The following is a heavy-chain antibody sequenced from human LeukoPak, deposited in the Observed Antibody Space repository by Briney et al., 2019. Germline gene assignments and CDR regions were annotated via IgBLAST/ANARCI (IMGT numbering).Heavy chain of an antibody. D-gene: IGHD3-22*01. J-gene: IGHJ4*02. Sequence: SETLSLTCAVYGGSFSGYYWSWIRQPPGKGLEWIGEINRSGSTNYNPSLKSRVTISVDTSKNQFSLKLSSVTAADTAVYYCARGGDSSGYLGWSYWGQGTLVTVSS. CDR2: INRSGST. V-gene: IGHV4-34*01. CDR1: GGSFSGYY. CDR3: ARGGDSSGYLGWSY.